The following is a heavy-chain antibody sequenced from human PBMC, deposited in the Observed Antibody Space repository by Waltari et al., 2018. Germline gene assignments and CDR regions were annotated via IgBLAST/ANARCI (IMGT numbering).Heavy chain of an antibody. CDR3: ARGYYDFWSGYYNYYYYGMDV. J-gene: IGHJ6*02. V-gene: IGHV1-8*01. D-gene: IGHD3-3*01. CDR2: MNPNSGNT. CDR1: GYTFTSYD. Sequence: QVQLVQSGAEVKKPGASVKVSCKASGYTFTSYDITWLRLATGHGLWGMGWMNPNSGNTGYAQKFQGRVTMTRNTSISTAYMELSSLRSEDTAVYYCARGYYDFWSGYYNYYYYGMDVWGQGTTVTVSS.